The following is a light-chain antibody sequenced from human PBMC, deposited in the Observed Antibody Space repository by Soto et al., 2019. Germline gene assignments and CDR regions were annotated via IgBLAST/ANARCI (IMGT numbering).Light chain of an antibody. V-gene: IGLV2-11*01. Sequence: QSVLTQPRSVSGSPGQSVAISCTGTSSDVGGYNYVSWYQQHPGKAPKLMIYDVSKRPSGVPDRFSGSKSGNTASLTISGLQAGDEADYYCCSYAGSYTFVAWVFGTGTKVTVL. CDR2: DVS. CDR1: SSDVGGYNY. J-gene: IGLJ1*01. CDR3: CSYAGSYTFVAWV.